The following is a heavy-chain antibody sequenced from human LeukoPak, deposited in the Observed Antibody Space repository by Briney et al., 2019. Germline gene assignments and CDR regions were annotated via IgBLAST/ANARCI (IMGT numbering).Heavy chain of an antibody. J-gene: IGHJ4*02. CDR2: IIPIFGTA. CDR1: GGTFSSYA. Sequence: SVKVSCKASGGTFSSYAISWVRQAPGQGLEWMGRIIPIFGTANYAQKFQGRVTITTDESTSSAYMELSSLRSEDTAVYYCASEYCSGGSCFALFDYWGQGTLVTVSS. V-gene: IGHV1-69*05. D-gene: IGHD2-15*01. CDR3: ASEYCSGGSCFALFDY.